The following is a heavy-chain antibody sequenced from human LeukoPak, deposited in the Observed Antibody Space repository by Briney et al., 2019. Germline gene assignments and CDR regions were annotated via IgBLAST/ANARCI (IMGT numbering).Heavy chain of an antibody. CDR2: IYYSGNT. Sequence: PSETLSLTCTVSGVSISSSNSYWGWIRQPPGKGLEWIGSIYYSGNTYYNASLKSQVSISIDTSKNQFSLRLTSVTAADTAVYYCARDLLYYDSSGGDYWGQGTLVTVSS. D-gene: IGHD3-22*01. CDR3: ARDLLYYDSSGGDY. CDR1: GVSISSSNSY. J-gene: IGHJ4*02. V-gene: IGHV4-39*02.